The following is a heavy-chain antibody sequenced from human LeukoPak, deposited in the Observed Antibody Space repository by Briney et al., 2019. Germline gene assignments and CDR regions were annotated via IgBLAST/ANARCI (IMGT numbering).Heavy chain of an antibody. CDR1: GGSISSYY. CDR3: AGVAGYSYGYGIDY. D-gene: IGHD5-18*01. CDR2: IYYSGST. J-gene: IGHJ4*02. V-gene: IGHV4-59*01. Sequence: PSETLSLTCTVSGGSISSYYWSWIRQPPGKGLEWIGYIYYSGSTNYNPSLKSRVTISVDTSKNQFSLKLSSVTAADTAVYYCAGVAGYSYGYGIDYWGQGTLVTVSS.